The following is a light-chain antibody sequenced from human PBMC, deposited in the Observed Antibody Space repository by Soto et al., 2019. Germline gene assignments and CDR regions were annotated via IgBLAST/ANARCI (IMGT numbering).Light chain of an antibody. CDR1: QSIGSW. J-gene: IGKJ1*01. CDR3: QQYNSYSS. V-gene: IGKV1-5*03. Sequence: IHMTHSPSTLSASVVDRVTITFRASQSIGSWLAWFQQKPGKAPKVLIYKASSLESGVPSRFSGSGSGTEFTLTISSLQPDDFATYYCQQYNSYSSFGQGTKVDIK. CDR2: KAS.